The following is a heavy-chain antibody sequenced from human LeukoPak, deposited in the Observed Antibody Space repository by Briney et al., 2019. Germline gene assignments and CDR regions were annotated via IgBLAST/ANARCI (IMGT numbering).Heavy chain of an antibody. CDR1: GFTFSSYA. J-gene: IGHJ6*02. V-gene: IGHV3-23*01. D-gene: IGHD2-21*02. CDR3: ARGAYCGGDCYLRYGMDV. CDR2: ISGSGGST. Sequence: GASLRLSCAASGFTFSSYAMSWVRQAPGKGLEWVSAISGSGGSTYYADSVKGRFTISRDNSKNTLYLQMNSLRAEDTAVYYCARGAYCGGDCYLRYGMDVWGQGTTVTVSS.